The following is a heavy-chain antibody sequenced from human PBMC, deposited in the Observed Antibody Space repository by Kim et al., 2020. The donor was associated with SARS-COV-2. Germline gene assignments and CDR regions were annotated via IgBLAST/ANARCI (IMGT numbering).Heavy chain of an antibody. Sequence: SETLSLTCTVSGGSIRSSNNGGWIRQPPGKGLEWIGSIYYSGSTCYNPSLKSRVTISVDTSKNQFSLKLSSVTAADTAVYYCARILSSSSLRSWFDPWG. D-gene: IGHD6-6*01. CDR3: ARILSSSSLRSWFDP. CDR1: GGSIRSSNN. J-gene: IGHJ5*02. V-gene: IGHV4-39*01. CDR2: IYYSGST.